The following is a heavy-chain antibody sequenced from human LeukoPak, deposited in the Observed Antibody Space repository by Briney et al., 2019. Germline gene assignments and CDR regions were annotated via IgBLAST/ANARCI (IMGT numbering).Heavy chain of an antibody. CDR3: ARVWCSGGSCYSSRGAFDI. CDR2: ISSSSSYI. Sequence: GGSLRLSCAASGFTLSRYSMNWVRQAPGKGLEWVSSISSSSSYIYYADSVKGRFTISRDNANNSLYLQMNSLRAEDTAVYYCARVWCSGGSCYSSRGAFDIWGQGTMVTVSS. CDR1: GFTLSRYS. D-gene: IGHD2-15*01. V-gene: IGHV3-21*01. J-gene: IGHJ3*02.